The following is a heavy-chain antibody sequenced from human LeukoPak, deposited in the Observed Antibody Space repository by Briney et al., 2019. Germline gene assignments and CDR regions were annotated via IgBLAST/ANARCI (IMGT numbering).Heavy chain of an antibody. CDR2: IYYSGST. CDR1: GGSISSYY. CDR3: ARLVPNSRLIAVAGRGAVGWFDP. Sequence: SETLSLTCTVSGGSISSYYWSWIRQPPGKGLEWIGYIYYSGSTNYNPSLKSRVTISVDTSKNQFSLKLSSVTAADTAVYYCARLVPNSRLIAVAGRGAVGWFDPWGQGTLVTVSS. J-gene: IGHJ5*02. V-gene: IGHV4-59*12. D-gene: IGHD6-19*01.